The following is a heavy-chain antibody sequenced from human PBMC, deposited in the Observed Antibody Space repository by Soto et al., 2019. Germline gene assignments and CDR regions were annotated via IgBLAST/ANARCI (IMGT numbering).Heavy chain of an antibody. CDR3: TTAPYGDYYFDY. D-gene: IGHD4-17*01. CDR1: GFTFSNAW. Sequence: GGSLRLSCAASGFTFSNAWMSWVRQAPGKGLEWVGRIKSKTDGGTTDYAAPVKGRFTISRDDSKNTLYLQMNSLKTEDTAVYYCTTAPYGDYYFDYWGQGTLVTVSS. CDR2: IKSKTDGGTT. J-gene: IGHJ4*02. V-gene: IGHV3-15*01.